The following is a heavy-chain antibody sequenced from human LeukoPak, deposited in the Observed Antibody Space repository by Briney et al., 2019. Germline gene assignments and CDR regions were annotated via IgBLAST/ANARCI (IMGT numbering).Heavy chain of an antibody. CDR1: EFTVSNNY. CDR2: FYIGGNT. J-gene: IGHJ2*01. D-gene: IGHD2-15*01. Sequence: GGSLRLSCAASEFTVSNNYVIWVRQAPGEGLEWVSVFYIGGNTNYADSVKGRFTMSRDISKNALYLQMNSLRGDDTAVYFCVTKGDCSGGSCNWYFGLWGRGTLVTVSS. V-gene: IGHV3-66*01. CDR3: VTKGDCSGGSCNWYFGL.